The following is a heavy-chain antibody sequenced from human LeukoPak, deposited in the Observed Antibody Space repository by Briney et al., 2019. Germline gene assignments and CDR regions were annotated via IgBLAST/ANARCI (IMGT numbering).Heavy chain of an antibody. CDR3: AKGSWRYFDY. Sequence: GGSLRLSCAASGFTFGTYVMSWVRQAPGKGLEWVSAISGSGGSTYYADSVKGRFTISRDNSKNTLYLQMNSLGADDTAVYYCAKGSWRYFDYWGQGTLVTVSP. CDR2: ISGSGGST. V-gene: IGHV3-23*01. CDR1: GFTFGTYV. J-gene: IGHJ4*02. D-gene: IGHD1-26*01.